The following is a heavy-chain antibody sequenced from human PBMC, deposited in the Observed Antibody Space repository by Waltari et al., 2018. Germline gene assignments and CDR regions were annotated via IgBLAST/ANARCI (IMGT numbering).Heavy chain of an antibody. CDR2: IRRQPFNYAT. CDR3: SGGEVTGTDF. Sequence: EVQVVESGGGLVQPGGSLKLSCATSGFSFSGSTIHWVRQNSGIGLEWVGRIRRQPFNYATAYSESVKGRFTISRDDSKNTAYLQMNNLMTEDTAVYYCSGGEVTGTDFWGQGTLVTVSS. CDR1: GFSFSGST. V-gene: IGHV3-73*01. D-gene: IGHD1-1*01. J-gene: IGHJ4*02.